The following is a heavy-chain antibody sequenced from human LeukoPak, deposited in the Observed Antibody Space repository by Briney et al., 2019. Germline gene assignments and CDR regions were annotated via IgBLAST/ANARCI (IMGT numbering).Heavy chain of an antibody. J-gene: IGHJ5*02. V-gene: IGHV1-69*13. CDR2: IIPIFGTA. Sequence: SVKVSCKASGYTFTSYYMHWMRQAPGQGLEWMGGIIPIFGTANYAQKFQGRVTITADESTSTAYMELSSLRSEDTAVYYCARGYYDSSGPPYNWFDPWGQGTLVTVSS. CDR3: ARGYYDSSGPPYNWFDP. CDR1: GYTFTSYY. D-gene: IGHD3-22*01.